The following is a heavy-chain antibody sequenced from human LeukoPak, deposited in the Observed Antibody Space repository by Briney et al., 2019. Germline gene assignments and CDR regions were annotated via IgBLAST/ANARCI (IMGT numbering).Heavy chain of an antibody. V-gene: IGHV3-30*04. D-gene: IGHD4-11*01. J-gene: IGHJ4*02. CDR2: ISIDGTNT. CDR3: ARSGGLQKFDY. Sequence: PGRSLRLSCAASGFTFSTSTMHWVRQAPGKGLEWVAVISIDGTNTYYADSVKGRFTISRDNPKSTLYLQVNSLRAEDTAVYYCARSGGLQKFDYWGQGTLVTVSS. CDR1: GFTFSTST.